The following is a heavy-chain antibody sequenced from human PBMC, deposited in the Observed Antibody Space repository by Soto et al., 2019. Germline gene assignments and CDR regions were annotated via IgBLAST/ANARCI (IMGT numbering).Heavy chain of an antibody. Sequence: GGSLRLSCAASGFTFSSYGMHWARQAPGKGLEWVAVISYDGSNKYYADSVKGRFTISRDNSKNTLYLQMNSLGAEDTAVYYCAKDMYYYDSSGYLDYWGQGTLVTVSS. D-gene: IGHD3-22*01. J-gene: IGHJ4*02. CDR1: GFTFSSYG. CDR3: AKDMYYYDSSGYLDY. V-gene: IGHV3-30*18. CDR2: ISYDGSNK.